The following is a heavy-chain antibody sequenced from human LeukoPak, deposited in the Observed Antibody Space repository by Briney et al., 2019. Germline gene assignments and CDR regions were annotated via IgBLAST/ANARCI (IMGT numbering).Heavy chain of an antibody. CDR1: GFTFSSYG. CDR3: APSPLAGS. Sequence: GGSLRLSCAAPGFTFSSYGMHWVRQAPGKGLEWVAFIRYDGSNKYYADSVKGRFTISRDNSKNTLYLHVNSLRAEDTAVYYCAPSPLAGSWGQGTLVTVSS. J-gene: IGHJ4*02. CDR2: IRYDGSNK. V-gene: IGHV3-30*02. D-gene: IGHD3-10*01.